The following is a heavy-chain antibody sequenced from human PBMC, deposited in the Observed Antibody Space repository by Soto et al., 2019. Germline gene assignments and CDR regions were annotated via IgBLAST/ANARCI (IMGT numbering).Heavy chain of an antibody. D-gene: IGHD2-2*01. Sequence: PGGSLRLSCAASGCTFSSYSMSWVRQATGKGLEWVSSISSSSSYIYYADSVKGRFTISRDNAKNSLYLQMNSLRAEDTAVYYCARDPLGSTSDGAFDIWGQGTMVTVSS. V-gene: IGHV3-21*01. CDR3: ARDPLGSTSDGAFDI. CDR2: ISSSSSYI. CDR1: GCTFSSYS. J-gene: IGHJ3*02.